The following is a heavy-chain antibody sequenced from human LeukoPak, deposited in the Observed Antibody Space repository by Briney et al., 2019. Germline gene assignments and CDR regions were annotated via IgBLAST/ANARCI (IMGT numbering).Heavy chain of an antibody. CDR2: MNPNSGNT. Sequence: ASVKVSCKASGYTFTSYDINWVRQATGQGHEWMGWMNPNSGNTGYAQKFQGRVTMTRNTSISTAYMELSSLRSEDTAVYYCARVREYDILTGYYSFDYWGQGTLVTVSS. J-gene: IGHJ4*02. D-gene: IGHD3-9*01. CDR1: GYTFTSYD. CDR3: ARVREYDILTGYYSFDY. V-gene: IGHV1-8*01.